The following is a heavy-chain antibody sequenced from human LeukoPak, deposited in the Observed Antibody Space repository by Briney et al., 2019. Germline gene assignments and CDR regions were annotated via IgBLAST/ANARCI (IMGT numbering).Heavy chain of an antibody. CDR3: VSSGRDRYSGSYRANYYYYMDV. D-gene: IGHD1-26*01. J-gene: IGHJ6*03. CDR2: ISSSSSTI. V-gene: IGHV3-48*01. Sequence: PGGSLRLSCAASGFTFINYRMNWVRQAPGKGLEWVSYISSSSSTIYYADSVKGRFTISRDNAKTSLYLQMDSLRAEDTAVYYCVSSGRDRYSGSYRANYYYYMDVWGKGTTVTVSS. CDR1: GFTFINYR.